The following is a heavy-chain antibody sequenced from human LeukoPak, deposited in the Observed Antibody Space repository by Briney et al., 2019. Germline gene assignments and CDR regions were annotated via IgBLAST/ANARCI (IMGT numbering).Heavy chain of an antibody. CDR2: VSYDGSDR. CDR1: GFTFSSYA. Sequence: GGSLRLSRAASGFTFSSYAIHWVRQAPSNGLEWVAVVSYDGSDRHYADSVKGRFTISRDNTKNTLTLQMNGLRPEDTAVYYCAKDEVGAANYFEYWGQGTLVTVSS. D-gene: IGHD1-26*01. CDR3: AKDEVGAANYFEY. V-gene: IGHV3-30*18. J-gene: IGHJ4*02.